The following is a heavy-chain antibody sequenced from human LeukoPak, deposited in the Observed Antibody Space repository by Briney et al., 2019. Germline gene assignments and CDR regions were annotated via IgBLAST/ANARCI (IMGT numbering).Heavy chain of an antibody. Sequence: SETLSLTCGVSGGSFSISYWSWIRQPPGKGLEWIGQIYHSGGANYNPSLRSRVTISIDTSKNQLSLRLSSVTAADTAVYYCARHGSYCFDSWGQGTLITVSS. V-gene: IGHV4-34*01. CDR1: GGSFSISY. D-gene: IGHD3-10*01. J-gene: IGHJ4*02. CDR3: ARHGSYCFDS. CDR2: IYHSGGA.